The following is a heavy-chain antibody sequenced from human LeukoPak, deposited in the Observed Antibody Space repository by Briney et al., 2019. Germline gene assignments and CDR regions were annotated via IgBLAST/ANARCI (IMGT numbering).Heavy chain of an antibody. Sequence: GGSLRLSCVASGFTFSSYSMNWVRRAPGKGLEWISYITSSSTIYYADSVKGRFTISRDNAKNSLYLQMNSLRAEDTAVYYCARVDSSSWYWVDYWGQGTLVTVSS. CDR1: GFTFSSYS. CDR3: ARVDSSSWYWVDY. J-gene: IGHJ4*02. CDR2: ITSSSTI. D-gene: IGHD6-13*01. V-gene: IGHV3-21*05.